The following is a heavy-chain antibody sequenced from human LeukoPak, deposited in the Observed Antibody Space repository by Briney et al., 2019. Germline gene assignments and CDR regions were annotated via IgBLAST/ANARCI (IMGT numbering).Heavy chain of an antibody. V-gene: IGHV1-24*01. CDR2: FDPEDGET. J-gene: IGHJ4*02. D-gene: IGHD3-3*01. CDR1: GYTLTELS. Sequence: ASVKVSCKVSGYTLTELSMHWVRQAPGKGLEWMGGFDPEDGETIYAQKFQGRVTMTEDTSTDTAYMELSSLRSEDTAVYYCARLRFLEWLPEYYFDYWGQGTLVTVSS. CDR3: ARLRFLEWLPEYYFDY.